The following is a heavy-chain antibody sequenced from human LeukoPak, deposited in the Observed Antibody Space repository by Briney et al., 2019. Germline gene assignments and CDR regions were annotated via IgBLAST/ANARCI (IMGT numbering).Heavy chain of an antibody. Sequence: GGSLRLSCAASGFTFSAYAMHWVRQAPGKGLEWVAIISHDGSKKYYADSVKGRFTISRDNSKNTLYLQINSLRADDTALYYCARDNGDVVIITLGSWGQGTLVTVSS. CDR3: ARDNGDVVIITLGS. V-gene: IGHV3-30-3*01. D-gene: IGHD3-22*01. CDR2: ISHDGSKK. CDR1: GFTFSAYA. J-gene: IGHJ5*02.